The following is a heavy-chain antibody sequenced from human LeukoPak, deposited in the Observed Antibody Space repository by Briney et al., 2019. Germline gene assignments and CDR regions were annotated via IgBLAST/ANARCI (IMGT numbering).Heavy chain of an antibody. CDR1: GYTFSSYD. Sequence: ASVKVSCKASGYTFSSYDIIWVRQAAGQGLEWMGWTSPRSGNTQYTQKFQGRVTITWNTSINTVYMDLSSLRSDGTAVYYCARGLFTSTWGQGEQDAFDIWGQGTMVTVSS. V-gene: IGHV1-8*01. CDR2: TSPRSGNT. J-gene: IGHJ3*02. CDR3: ARGLFTSTWGQGEQDAFDI. D-gene: IGHD1-26*01.